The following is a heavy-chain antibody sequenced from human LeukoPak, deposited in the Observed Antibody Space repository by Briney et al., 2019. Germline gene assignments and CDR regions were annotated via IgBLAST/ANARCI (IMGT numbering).Heavy chain of an antibody. Sequence: GGSLRLSCAASGFTFSSYAMHWVRQAPGKGLEWVAVISYDGSNKYYADSVKGRFTISRDNSKNTLYLQMNSLRAEDTAVYYCARDRGYYDFWSGPRHYYYYGMGVWGQGTTVTVSS. CDR2: ISYDGSNK. V-gene: IGHV3-30-3*01. CDR3: ARDRGYYDFWSGPRHYYYYGMGV. CDR1: GFTFSSYA. D-gene: IGHD3-3*01. J-gene: IGHJ6*02.